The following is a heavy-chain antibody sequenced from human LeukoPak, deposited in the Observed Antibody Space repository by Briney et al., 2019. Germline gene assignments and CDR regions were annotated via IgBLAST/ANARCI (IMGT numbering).Heavy chain of an antibody. CDR1: GYSINNYW. CDR2: IYPADSDI. Sequence: PGESLKISCKGSGYSINNYWIVWVRQMPGKGLEWMGIIYPADSDIRYSPSFQGQVTISTDKFISTAYLQWSSLKASDTAMYYCARQEYCSGGSCYTWFDPWGQGTLVIVSS. CDR3: ARQEYCSGGSCYTWFDP. V-gene: IGHV5-51*01. D-gene: IGHD2-15*01. J-gene: IGHJ5*02.